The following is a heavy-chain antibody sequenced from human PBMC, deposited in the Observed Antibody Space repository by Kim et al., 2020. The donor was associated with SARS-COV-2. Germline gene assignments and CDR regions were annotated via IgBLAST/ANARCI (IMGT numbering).Heavy chain of an antibody. V-gene: IGHV1-18*01. J-gene: IGHJ4*02. D-gene: IGHD3-10*01. CDR3: ARSGGSMVRGVMDY. Sequence: QKLQGRVTMTTDTSTSTAYMELRSLRSDDTAVYYCARSGGSMVRGVMDYWGQGTLVTVSS.